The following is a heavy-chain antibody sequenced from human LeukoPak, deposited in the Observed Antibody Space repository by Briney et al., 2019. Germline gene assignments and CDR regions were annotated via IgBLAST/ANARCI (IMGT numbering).Heavy chain of an antibody. CDR3: AKVLKAYYFGSGSYPFDH. Sequence: PGRSLRLSCAASGFTFSSYGMHWVRQAPGKGLEWVAVISYDGSNKYYADSVKGRFTISRDNSKNTLYLQMNSLRAEDTAVYYCAKVLKAYYFGSGSYPFDHWGQGTLVTVSS. V-gene: IGHV3-30*18. CDR2: ISYDGSNK. D-gene: IGHD3-10*01. CDR1: GFTFSSYG. J-gene: IGHJ4*02.